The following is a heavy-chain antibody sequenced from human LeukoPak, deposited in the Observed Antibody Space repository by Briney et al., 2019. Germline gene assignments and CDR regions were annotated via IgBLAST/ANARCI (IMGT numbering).Heavy chain of an antibody. D-gene: IGHD3-10*01. V-gene: IGHV1-2*02. CDR3: ARAVAFGPGSCPGD. J-gene: IGHJ4*01. CDR1: GYTFTDYY. CDR2: INPKNGGS. Sequence: ASVKVSCKASGYTFTDYYMHWVRQAPGQGLEWMGWINPKNGGSHSAQKFQGRVTMTRDTSISTAYMELTRLRSDDTAIYYCARAVAFGPGSCPGDWGQGTPGTVSS.